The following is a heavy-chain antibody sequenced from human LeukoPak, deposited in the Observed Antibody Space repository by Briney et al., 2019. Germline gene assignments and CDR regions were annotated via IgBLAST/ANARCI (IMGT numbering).Heavy chain of an antibody. Sequence: PGGSLRLSCAASGFTFSSYGMHWVRQAPGKGLEWVAVIWYDGSNKYYADSVKGRFTISRDNAKNSLYLQMNSLRVEDTAVFYCARDGFVGAADYWGQGTLVTVSS. CDR3: ARDGFVGAADY. D-gene: IGHD6-13*01. V-gene: IGHV3-33*01. CDR1: GFTFSSYG. CDR2: IWYDGSNK. J-gene: IGHJ4*02.